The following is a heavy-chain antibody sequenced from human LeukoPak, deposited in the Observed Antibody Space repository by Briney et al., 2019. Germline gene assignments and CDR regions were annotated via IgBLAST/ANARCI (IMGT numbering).Heavy chain of an antibody. CDR2: IIPIFGTA. J-gene: IGHJ5*02. V-gene: IGHV1-69*06. D-gene: IGHD6-6*01. Sequence: ASVKVSCKASGGTFSSYAISWVRQVPGQGLEWMGGIIPIFGTANYAQKFQGRVTITADKSTSTAYMELSSLRSEDTAVYYCARDWSSSSGFDPWGQGTLVTVSS. CDR3: ARDWSSSSGFDP. CDR1: GGTFSSYA.